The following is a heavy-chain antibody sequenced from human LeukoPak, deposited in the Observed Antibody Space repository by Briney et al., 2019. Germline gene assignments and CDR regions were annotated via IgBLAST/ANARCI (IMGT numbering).Heavy chain of an antibody. V-gene: IGHV3-30-3*01. CDR3: AGGDDFWSGYYGGAV. Sequence: GRSLRLSFAASGFTFKNYAMHWVRQAPGKRLEWGAVISYDGNNKYYADSVKGRFTISRDNSKNTLYLQMENLRAEDTAAYYCAGGDDFWSGYYGGAVWGQGTLVTVSS. CDR2: ISYDGNNK. D-gene: IGHD3-3*01. J-gene: IGHJ4*02. CDR1: GFTFKNYA.